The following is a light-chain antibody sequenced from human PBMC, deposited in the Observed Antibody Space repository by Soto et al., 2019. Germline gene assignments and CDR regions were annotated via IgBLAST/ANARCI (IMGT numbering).Light chain of an antibody. CDR2: DAS. V-gene: IGKV3D-20*01. J-gene: IGKJ4*01. CDR3: QQFDNVIT. Sequence: EIVLTQSPATLSLSPGERATLSCGASQSINNNYLAWYQQKPGLAPRLLIYDASTRAAGIPDRFSGSGSGTDFTLTISRLEPEDFAVYYCQQFDNVITFGGGTKVEIK. CDR1: QSINNNY.